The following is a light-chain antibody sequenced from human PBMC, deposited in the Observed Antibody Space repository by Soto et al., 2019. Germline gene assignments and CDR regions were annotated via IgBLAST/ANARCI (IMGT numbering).Light chain of an antibody. CDR3: QQYNSYPLT. CDR2: KAS. Sequence: DIQMTQSPSTLSASVGDRVTITCRASQSISSLLAWYQQKPGRAPTLLIYKASTLESGVPSRFSGSGSGTEFSLTFSSLQPYDSATYYCQQYNSYPLTFGQGRRLEIK. V-gene: IGKV1-5*03. CDR1: QSISSL. J-gene: IGKJ5*01.